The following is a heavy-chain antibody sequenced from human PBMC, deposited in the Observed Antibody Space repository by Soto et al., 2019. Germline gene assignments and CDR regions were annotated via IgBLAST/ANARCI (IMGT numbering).Heavy chain of an antibody. CDR3: ARDPRYDFWSGPYGMDV. CDR2: IYYSGST. Sequence: LSLTCTVSGGSISSGGYYWSWIRQHPGKGLEWIGYIYYSGSTYYNPSLKSRVTISVDTSKNQFSLKLSSVTAADTAVYYCARDPRYDFWSGPYGMDVWGQGTTVTVSS. D-gene: IGHD3-3*01. V-gene: IGHV4-31*03. J-gene: IGHJ6*02. CDR1: GGSISSGGYY.